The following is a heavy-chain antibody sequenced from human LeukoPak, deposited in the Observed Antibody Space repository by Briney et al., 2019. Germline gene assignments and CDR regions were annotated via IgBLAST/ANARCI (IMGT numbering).Heavy chain of an antibody. CDR3: AREGVVVTAIDY. V-gene: IGHV4-4*07. CDR2: IYTSGST. Sequence: SETLSLTCTVSGGSISSYYWSWIRQPAGKGLAWIGRIYTSGSTNYNPSLKSRVTMSVDTSKKQFSLKLSSVTAADTAVYYCAREGVVVTAIDYWGQGTLVTVSS. D-gene: IGHD2-21*02. J-gene: IGHJ4*02. CDR1: GGSISSYY.